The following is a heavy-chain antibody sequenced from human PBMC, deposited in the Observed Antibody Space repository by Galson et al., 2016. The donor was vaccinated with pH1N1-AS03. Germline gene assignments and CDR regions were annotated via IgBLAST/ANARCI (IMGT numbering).Heavy chain of an antibody. CDR3: ATAGNYFDIRRFDY. D-gene: IGHD3-9*01. J-gene: IGHJ4*02. CDR1: GLTFSSYA. CDR2: VKGVFRTA. Sequence: SCKASGLTFSSYAINWVRQAPGQGLEWMGGVKGVFRTANYAQKFQGRITITMDQSTGTAYMEVSSLRAEDTAVYYCATAGNYFDIRRFDYWGQGTPVTVFS. V-gene: IGHV1-69*05.